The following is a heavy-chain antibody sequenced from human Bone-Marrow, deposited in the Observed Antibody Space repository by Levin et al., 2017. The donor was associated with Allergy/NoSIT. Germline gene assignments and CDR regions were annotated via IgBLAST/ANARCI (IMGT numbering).Heavy chain of an antibody. D-gene: IGHD2-21*02. Sequence: HGESLKISCAVSGFTVSNNYMSWVRQAPGKGLEWVSIIYTGVTTYYADSVKGRFTISRDNSENTLSLQMNNLRGEDTAVYFCARGQTATLQAFQFWGQGTLVTVSS. CDR2: IYTGVTT. CDR1: GFTVSNNY. CDR3: ARGQTATLQAFQF. J-gene: IGHJ4*02. V-gene: IGHV3-53*01.